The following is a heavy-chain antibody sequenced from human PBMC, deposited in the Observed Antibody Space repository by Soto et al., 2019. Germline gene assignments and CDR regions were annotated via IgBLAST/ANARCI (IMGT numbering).Heavy chain of an antibody. J-gene: IGHJ4*02. CDR2: IYYSGST. CDR3: ARGAVVTGKDY. D-gene: IGHD2-15*01. V-gene: IGHV4-39*07. CDR1: GGSISSSSYY. Sequence: PSETLSLTCTVSGGSISSSSYYWGWIRQPPGKGLEWIGSIYYSGSTYYNPSLKSRVTISVDTSKNQFSLKLSSVTAADTAVYYCARGAVVTGKDYWGQGTLVTVSS.